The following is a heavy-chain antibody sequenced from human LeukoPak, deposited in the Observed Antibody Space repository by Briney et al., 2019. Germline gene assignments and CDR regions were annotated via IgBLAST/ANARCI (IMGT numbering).Heavy chain of an antibody. J-gene: IGHJ4*02. D-gene: IGHD3-16*01. Sequence: GSLILSCAASGFTLSRYWMHWVRQVPGKGLVWVSRIEPDGSRITYADSLKGRFTMSRDNAKNTLYLQMNSLRAEDTAVYYCARDFAGGDDYWGQGTLVTVSS. CDR3: ARDFAGGDDY. CDR2: IEPDGSRI. CDR1: GFTLSRYW. V-gene: IGHV3-74*01.